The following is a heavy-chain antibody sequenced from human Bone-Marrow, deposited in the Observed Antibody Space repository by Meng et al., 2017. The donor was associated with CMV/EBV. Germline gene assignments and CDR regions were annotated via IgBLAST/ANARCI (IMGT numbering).Heavy chain of an antibody. CDR2: IRYDGSNK. V-gene: IGHV3-30*02. CDR1: GFTFSSYG. D-gene: IGHD5-12*01. Sequence: GASLKISCVASGFTFSSYGMHWVRQAPGKGLEWVAFIRYDGSNKYYADSVKGRFTISRDNSKNTLYLQMNSLRAEDTAVYYCAKRDYSGYDYGGDAFDIWGQGTMVTVSS. J-gene: IGHJ3*02. CDR3: AKRDYSGYDYGGDAFDI.